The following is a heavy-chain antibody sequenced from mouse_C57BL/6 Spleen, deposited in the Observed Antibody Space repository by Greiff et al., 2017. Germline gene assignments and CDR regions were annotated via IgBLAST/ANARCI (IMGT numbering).Heavy chain of an antibody. CDR1: GYTFTSYW. CDR2: IHPNSGST. CDR3: ARRTQYGNSDY. D-gene: IGHD2-10*02. Sequence: VQLQQPGAELVKPGASVKLSCKASGYTFTSYWMHWVKQRPEQGLEWIGMIHPNSGSTNYNEKFKRKATLTVDKSSSTAYMQLSSLTSEDSAVYYCARRTQYGNSDYWGQGTTLTVSS. V-gene: IGHV1-64*01. J-gene: IGHJ2*01.